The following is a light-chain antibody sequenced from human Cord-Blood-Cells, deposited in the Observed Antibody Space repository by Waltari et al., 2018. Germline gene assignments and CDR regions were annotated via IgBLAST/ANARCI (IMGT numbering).Light chain of an antibody. CDR1: QDISNY. J-gene: IGKJ4*01. CDR2: DAP. CDR3: QQYDNPPRT. Sequence: DIQMTQSPSSLSASVGDRVTITCQASQDISNYLNWYQQNPGKAPKLLIYDAPNLETGGPSMFSGSGAGTDFTFTISSLQPEDIATYYCQQYDNPPRTFGGGTKVEIK. V-gene: IGKV1-33*01.